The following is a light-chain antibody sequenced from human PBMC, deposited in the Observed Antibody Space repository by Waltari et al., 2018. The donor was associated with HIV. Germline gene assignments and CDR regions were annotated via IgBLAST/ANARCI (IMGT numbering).Light chain of an antibody. V-gene: IGLV2-14*01. Sequence: QSALTQPASVSGSPGQSITISCTGTSSDVGGYNYVSWYQQHPGKAPKLMMYEVSNRPSGVSNRFAGSKSGNTASLTISGLQAEDEADYYCSSYTSSSLYVFGTGTKVTVL. CDR1: SSDVGGYNY. CDR2: EVS. J-gene: IGLJ1*01. CDR3: SSYTSSSLYV.